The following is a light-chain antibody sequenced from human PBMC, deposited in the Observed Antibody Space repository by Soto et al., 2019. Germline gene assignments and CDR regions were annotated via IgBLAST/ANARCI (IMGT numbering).Light chain of an antibody. J-gene: IGKJ1*01. CDR2: GAS. CDR3: QQYGSSIQT. CDR1: QSVTNNY. Sequence: EIVLTQFPGTLSLSPGERATLSCRASQSVTNNYLAWYQQRPGQPPKLLIFGASNRATGIPDRFSGSGSGTDFTLTISRLEPEDFAVYYCQQYGSSIQTFGQGTKVDIK. V-gene: IGKV3-20*01.